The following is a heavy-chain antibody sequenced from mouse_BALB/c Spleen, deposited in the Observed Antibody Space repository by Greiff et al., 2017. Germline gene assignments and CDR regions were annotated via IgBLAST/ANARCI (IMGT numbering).Heavy chain of an antibody. D-gene: IGHD4-1*01. J-gene: IGHJ3*01. V-gene: IGHV3-2*02. CDR2: ISYSGST. CDR1: GYSITSDYA. CDR3: AVNWDEFAY. Sequence: VQLKESGPGLVKPSQSLSLTCTVTGYSITSDYAWNWIRQFPGNKLEWMGYISYSGSTSYNPSLKSRISITRDTSKNQFFLQLNSVTTEDTATYYCAVNWDEFAYWGQGTLVTVSA.